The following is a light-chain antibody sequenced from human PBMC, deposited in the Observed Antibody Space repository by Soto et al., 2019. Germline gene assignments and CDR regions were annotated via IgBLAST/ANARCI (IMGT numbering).Light chain of an antibody. V-gene: IGLV2-23*01. CDR2: EDT. Sequence: QSALTQPASVSESPGQSITISCTGSISNVGTYHLVSWYQQHPGKAPKLMIYEDTKRPSGVSNRFSGSKSGNTASLTIYGLQPEDEADYYCSSYEDTRASWVFGGGTKLTVL. CDR3: SSYEDTRASWV. CDR1: ISNVGTYHL. J-gene: IGLJ3*02.